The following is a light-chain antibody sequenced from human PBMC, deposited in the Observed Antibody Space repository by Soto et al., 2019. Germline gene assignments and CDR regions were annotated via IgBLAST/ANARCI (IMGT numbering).Light chain of an antibody. Sequence: EIVLTQSPGTLSLSPGERATLSCRASQSVSSSYLAWYQQKTGQAPRLLIYGASSRATGIPDRFTGSGYGTDVTLTISRLEPEDFEVYYCQQYGSSPVYTFGQGTKLEIK. CDR1: QSVSSSY. CDR3: QQYGSSPVYT. J-gene: IGKJ2*01. CDR2: GAS. V-gene: IGKV3-20*01.